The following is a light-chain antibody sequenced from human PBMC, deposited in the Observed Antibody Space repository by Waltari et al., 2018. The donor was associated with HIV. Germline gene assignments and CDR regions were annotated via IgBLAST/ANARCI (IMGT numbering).Light chain of an antibody. CDR2: QVS. CDR3: MQATSWPHT. Sequence: TQSPLSLSVTLGQPAAISCKSNQSLAFRDVKSYLFWYHQRPGHPPRRLLYQVSHRDSGVPGRITGRGSDTDFTLRISRVEAEDAGFYFCMQATSWPHTFGQRTELQI. V-gene: IGKV2-30*01. J-gene: IGKJ2*01. CDR1: QSLAFRDVKSY.